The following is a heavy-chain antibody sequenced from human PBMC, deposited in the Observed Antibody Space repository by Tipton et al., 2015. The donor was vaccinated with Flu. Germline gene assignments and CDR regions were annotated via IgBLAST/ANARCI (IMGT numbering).Heavy chain of an antibody. V-gene: IGHV4-38-2*01. Sequence: TLSLTCSVSGDSMGINYYWGWIRQPPGEGLEWIGNIHRSGNTYHNPSLKSRVTMSVDSSKNQFSLRLSSVTAADTAVYYCATTTYYYGSGSHDYWGQGTLVTVSS. CDR2: IHRSGNT. D-gene: IGHD3-10*01. J-gene: IGHJ4*02. CDR1: GDSMGINYY. CDR3: ATTTYYYGSGSHDY.